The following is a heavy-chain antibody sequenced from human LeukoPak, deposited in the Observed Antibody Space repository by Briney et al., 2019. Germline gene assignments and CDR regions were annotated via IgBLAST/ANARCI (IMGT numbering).Heavy chain of an antibody. J-gene: IGHJ6*02. CDR3: ARQDASGYYYYGVDV. V-gene: IGHV5-10-1*01. CDR2: IDPSDSYT. CDR1: GYSFTSYW. Sequence: GESLKISCKGSGYSFTSYWISWVRQMPGKGLEWMGRIDPSDSYTNYSPSFQGHVTISADKSISTAYLQWSSLKASDTAMYYCARQDASGYYYYGVDVWGQGTTVTVSS. D-gene: IGHD3-10*01.